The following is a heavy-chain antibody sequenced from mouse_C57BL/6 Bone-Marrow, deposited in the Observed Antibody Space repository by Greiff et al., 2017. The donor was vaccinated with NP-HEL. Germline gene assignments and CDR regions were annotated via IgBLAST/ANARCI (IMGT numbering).Heavy chain of an antibody. Sequence: VQLQESGAELVKPGASVKISCKASGYAFSSYWMNWVKERPGKGLEWIGQIYPGDGDTKYNGKFKGKATLTADKSSSTADMQVSSLTSEDAAVYFFARGDYGSSRFGYAKDMGGQGTGVTVSA. J-gene: IGHJ4*01. CDR1: GYAFSSYW. V-gene: IGHV1-80*01. CDR3: ARGDYGSSRFGYAKDM. D-gene: IGHD1-1*01. CDR2: IYPGDGDT.